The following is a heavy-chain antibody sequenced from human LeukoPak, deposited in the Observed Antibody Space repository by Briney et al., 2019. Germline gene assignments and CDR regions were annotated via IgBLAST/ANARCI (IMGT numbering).Heavy chain of an antibody. V-gene: IGHV4-39*01. Sequence: PSETLSLTCTVSGGSISSSSYYWGWSRQPSGKGLEWSGSIYYSGSTYYNPSLKSRVTISVDTSKNQFSLKLSSVTAADTAVYYCARLIAARRSMSPSWGQGTLVTVSS. CDR3: ARLIAARRSMSPS. J-gene: IGHJ4*02. D-gene: IGHD6-6*01. CDR2: IYYSGST. CDR1: GGSISSSSYY.